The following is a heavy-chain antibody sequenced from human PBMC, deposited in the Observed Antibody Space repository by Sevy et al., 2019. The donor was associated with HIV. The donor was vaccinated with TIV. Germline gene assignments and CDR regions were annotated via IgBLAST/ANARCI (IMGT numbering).Heavy chain of an antibody. CDR3: SRDLRLRGYSYGCFDY. V-gene: IGHV1-2*02. D-gene: IGHD5-18*01. CDR2: INPNSGDT. CDR1: GYTFTGQY. J-gene: IGHJ4*02. Sequence: ASVKVSCKASGYTFTGQYIHWVRQAPGQGLEWMGWINPNSGDTNYAQEFQGRVTMTRDTSISTAYMELSGLKSDVTAVYYCSRDLRLRGYSYGCFDYWGQGTLVTVSS.